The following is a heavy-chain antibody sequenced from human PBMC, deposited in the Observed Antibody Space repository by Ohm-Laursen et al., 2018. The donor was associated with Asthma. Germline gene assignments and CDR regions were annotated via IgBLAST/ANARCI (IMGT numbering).Heavy chain of an antibody. CDR2: ISYDENKK. J-gene: IGHJ4*02. Sequence: SLRLSCAASGLTITRYGLHWVRRAPGKGLEWVAFISYDENKKYYADSVKGRFTISRDNSKNTPYLQMNSLRPDDTAVYYCAKDDSSAWTHFDYWGQGTLVTVSS. CDR1: GLTITRYG. D-gene: IGHD6-19*01. V-gene: IGHV3-30*18. CDR3: AKDDSSAWTHFDY.